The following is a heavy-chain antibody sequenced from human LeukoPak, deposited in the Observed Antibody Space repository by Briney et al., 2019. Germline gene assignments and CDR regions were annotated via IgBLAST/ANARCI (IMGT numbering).Heavy chain of an antibody. J-gene: IGHJ6*02. CDR2: ISGSGGST. V-gene: IGHV3-23*01. Sequence: PGGSLRLSCAASGFTFSSNAMSWVRQAPGKGLEWVSAISGSGGSTYYADSVKGRFTISRDNSKSTLYLQMSSLRAEDTAIYYCAKASCSSDSCYVHYYYYGMDVWGQGTTVTVSS. D-gene: IGHD2-2*01. CDR3: AKASCSSDSCYVHYYYYGMDV. CDR1: GFTFSSNA.